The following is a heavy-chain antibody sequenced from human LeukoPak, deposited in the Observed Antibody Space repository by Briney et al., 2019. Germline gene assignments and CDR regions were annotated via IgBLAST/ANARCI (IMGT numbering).Heavy chain of an antibody. V-gene: IGHV4-34*01. D-gene: IGHD2-8*02. CDR3: ARGLVGHHFDY. J-gene: IGHJ4*02. Sequence: SETLSLTCAVYGGSFSGYYWSWIRQPPGKGLEWIGEINHSGSTNYNPSLKSRDTISVDTSKNQFSLKLSSVTAADTAVYYCARGLVGHHFDYWGQGTLVTVSS. CDR2: INHSGST. CDR1: GGSFSGYY.